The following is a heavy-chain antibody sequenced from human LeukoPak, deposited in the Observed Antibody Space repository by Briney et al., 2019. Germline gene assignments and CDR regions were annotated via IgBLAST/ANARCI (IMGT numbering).Heavy chain of an antibody. CDR2: ISSSSSTI. V-gene: IGHV3-48*01. Sequence: GGSLRLSCAASGFTFSSYSMNWVRQAPGKGLEWVSYISSSSSTIYYADSVKGRFTISRDNAKNSLYLQMNSLRAEDTAVYYCARVLGYCSSTSCYGGDYWGQGTLVTVSS. D-gene: IGHD2-2*01. J-gene: IGHJ4*02. CDR1: GFTFSSYS. CDR3: ARVLGYCSSTSCYGGDY.